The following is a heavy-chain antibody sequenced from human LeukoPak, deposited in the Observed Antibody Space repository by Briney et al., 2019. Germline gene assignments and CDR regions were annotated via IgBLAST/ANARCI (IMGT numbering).Heavy chain of an antibody. D-gene: IGHD1-26*01. V-gene: IGHV4-30-4*07. J-gene: IGHJ4*02. CDR3: ARVSGYSGSYYEGDFDY. Sequence: PSETLSLTCAVSGGSISSGGYSWSWIRQPPGKGLEWIGYIYYSGSTYYNPSLKSRVTISVDTSKNQFSLKLSSVTAADTAVYYCARVSGYSGSYYEGDFDYWGQGTLVTVSS. CDR1: GGSISSGGYS. CDR2: IYYSGST.